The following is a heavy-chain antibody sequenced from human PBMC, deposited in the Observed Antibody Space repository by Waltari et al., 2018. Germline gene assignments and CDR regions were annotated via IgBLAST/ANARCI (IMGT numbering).Heavy chain of an antibody. J-gene: IGHJ4*02. CDR1: GDTFRRYA. D-gene: IGHD3-22*01. CDR3: AGSYYYDRRANYPSLGAFDS. Sequence: QVQLVQSGAEVKQPGSSMKVSCKASGDTFRRYAISWVRQAPGQGLEWMGGTIPLFGTTNKAQKLQGRATMTANEPKSTAYVELRSLKSEDTAVYFCAGSYYYDRRANYPSLGAFDSWGQGTLVTVAS. V-gene: IGHV1-69*12. CDR2: TIPLFGTT.